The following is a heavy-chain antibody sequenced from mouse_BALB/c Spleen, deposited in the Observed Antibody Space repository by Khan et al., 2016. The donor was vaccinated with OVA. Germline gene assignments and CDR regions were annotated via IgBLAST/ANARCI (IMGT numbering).Heavy chain of an antibody. CDR2: INPTSDYT. J-gene: IGHJ2*01. CDR3: ARDRVDY. CDR1: GYTFTTYW. V-gene: IGHV1-7*01. Sequence: QVQLKQSGAELAKPGASVKMSCKASGYTFTTYWMHWVKQRPGQGLEWIGYINPTSDYTDYNEKFKDKATLSADKSSSTAYMQLRRLTSEDSAVYYSARDRVDYWGQGTTRTVSS.